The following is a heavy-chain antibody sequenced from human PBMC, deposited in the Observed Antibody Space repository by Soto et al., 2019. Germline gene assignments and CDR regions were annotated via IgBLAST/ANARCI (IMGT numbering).Heavy chain of an antibody. CDR2: ISSSSSTI. CDR3: AREGAYYDILTGYYNVFSYDY. J-gene: IGHJ4*02. Sequence: EVQLVESGGGLVQPGGSLRLSCAASGFTFSSYSMNWVRQAPGKGLEWVSYISSSSSTIYYADSVKGRFTISRDNAKNSLYLQMNSLRAEDTAVYYCAREGAYYDILTGYYNVFSYDYWGQGTLVTVSS. D-gene: IGHD3-9*01. CDR1: GFTFSSYS. V-gene: IGHV3-48*01.